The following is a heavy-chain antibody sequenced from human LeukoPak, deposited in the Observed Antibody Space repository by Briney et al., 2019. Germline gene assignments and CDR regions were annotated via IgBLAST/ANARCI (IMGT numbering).Heavy chain of an antibody. V-gene: IGHV4-59*08. D-gene: IGHD3-10*01. CDR1: GDSISSYY. Sequence: SETLSLTCTVSGDSISSYYGSWIWQPPGKGLEWIGYIYYSGSTNYNPSLKSRVTISVDTSKNQFSLKLNSVTAADTAVYYCARHLNMVRGVFDYWGQGTLITVSS. CDR2: IYYSGST. J-gene: IGHJ4*02. CDR3: ARHLNMVRGVFDY.